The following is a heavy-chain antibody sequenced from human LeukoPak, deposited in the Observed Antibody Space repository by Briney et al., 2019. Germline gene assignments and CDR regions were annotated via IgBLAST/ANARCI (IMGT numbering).Heavy chain of an antibody. Sequence: ASVKVSCKASGYTFTSYGVSWVRQAPGQGLEWMGWISAYNGNTNYAQKLQGRVTMTTDTSTSTAYMELRSLRSDDTAVYYCARDVDYYDSSGYYYWGQGTLVTVSS. D-gene: IGHD3-22*01. CDR2: ISAYNGNT. J-gene: IGHJ4*02. CDR3: ARDVDYYDSSGYYY. V-gene: IGHV1-18*01. CDR1: GYTFTSYG.